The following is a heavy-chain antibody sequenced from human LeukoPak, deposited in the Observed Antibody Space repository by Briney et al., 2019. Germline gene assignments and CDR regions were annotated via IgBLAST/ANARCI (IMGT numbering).Heavy chain of an antibody. CDR3: AREYYYDSSGYYPLDYFDY. CDR2: INHSGST. V-gene: IGHV4-34*01. Sequence: SETLSLTCAVYGGSFSGYYWSWIRQPPGKGLEWIGEINHSGSTNYNPSLKSRVTISVDTSKNQFSLKLSSVTAADTAVYYCAREYYYDSSGYYPLDYFDYWGQGTLVTVSS. CDR1: GGSFSGYY. J-gene: IGHJ4*02. D-gene: IGHD3-22*01.